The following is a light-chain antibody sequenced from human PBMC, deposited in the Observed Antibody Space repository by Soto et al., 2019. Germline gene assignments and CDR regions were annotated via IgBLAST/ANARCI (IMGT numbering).Light chain of an antibody. CDR1: HDISYY. CDR2: DAS. Sequence: DIQITQSPSSLSASVGDRVTITCQARHDISYYVNWYQQKPGKAPKLLIYDASSLEVWVPSRFSGSGSGTDFTCTISSMQPKDIATYYCQQYDNLPPFTYGHWTRLEIK. CDR3: QQYDNLPPFT. V-gene: IGKV1-33*01. J-gene: IGKJ5*01.